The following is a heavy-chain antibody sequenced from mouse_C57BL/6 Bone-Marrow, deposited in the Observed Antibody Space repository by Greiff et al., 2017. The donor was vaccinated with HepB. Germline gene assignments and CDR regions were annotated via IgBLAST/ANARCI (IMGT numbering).Heavy chain of an antibody. J-gene: IGHJ3*01. CDR3: AREDGNFPLFAY. V-gene: IGHV1-69*01. CDR1: GYTFTSYW. D-gene: IGHD2-1*01. Sequence: VQLQQPGAELVMPGASVKLSCKASGYTFTSYWMHWVKQRPGQGLEWIGEIDPSDSYTNYNQKFKGKSTLTVDKSSSTANMQLSSLTSEDSAVYYCAREDGNFPLFAYWGQGTLVTVSA. CDR2: IDPSDSYT.